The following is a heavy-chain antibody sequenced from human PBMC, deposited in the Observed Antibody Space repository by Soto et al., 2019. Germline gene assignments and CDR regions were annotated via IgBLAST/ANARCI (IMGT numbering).Heavy chain of an antibody. D-gene: IGHD6-25*01. CDR1: GVSISSGESY. CDR2: IHFSGNI. V-gene: IGHV4-30-4*08. CDR3: ARGPDRAKAGY. J-gene: IGHJ4*02. Sequence: QVHLQESGPGLVKPSQTLSLTCTVSGVSISSGESYWAWIRQTPGKGLECIGHIHFSGNIIYNPSLTGRLTISVDTSKNQFSLNLASVTAADTAVYYCARGPDRAKAGYWGQGTGVIVSS.